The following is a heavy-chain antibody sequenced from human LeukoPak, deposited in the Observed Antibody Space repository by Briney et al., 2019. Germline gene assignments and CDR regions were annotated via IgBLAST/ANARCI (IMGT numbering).Heavy chain of an antibody. CDR3: AWVKADKGFSYFFMDV. J-gene: IGHJ6*03. CDR1: GLKFIVAW. D-gene: IGHD2-21*01. V-gene: IGHV3-15*05. CDR2: IKSRGSGRTT. Sequence: GGSERLSCAASGLKFIVAWMSWVRQAPGKGLEWVGRIKSRGSGRTTEYAAPVIGKFIISRDDSQNTVFLQMNSLGPEDTAVYFCAWVKADKGFSYFFMDVWGKGTTVIVAS.